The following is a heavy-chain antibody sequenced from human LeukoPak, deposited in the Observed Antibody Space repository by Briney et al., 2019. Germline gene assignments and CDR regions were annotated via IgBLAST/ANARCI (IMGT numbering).Heavy chain of an antibody. CDR2: MNPNSGNT. CDR1: GYTFTSYD. CDR3: ARPLQDIVVVVAATFDAFDI. D-gene: IGHD2-15*01. V-gene: IGHV1-8*01. J-gene: IGHJ3*02. Sequence: GASVKVSCKASGYTFTSYDINWVRQATGQGLEWMGWMNPNSGNTGYAQKFQGRVTTTRNTSISTAYMELSSLRSEDTAVYYCARPLQDIVVVVAATFDAFDIWGQGTMVTVSS.